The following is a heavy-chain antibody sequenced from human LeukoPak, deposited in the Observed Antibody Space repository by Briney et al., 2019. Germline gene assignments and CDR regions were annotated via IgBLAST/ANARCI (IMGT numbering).Heavy chain of an antibody. CDR2: IAGSGDST. D-gene: IGHD6-13*01. J-gene: IGHJ4*02. CDR1: GFTFSSYA. V-gene: IGHV3-23*01. CDR3: AKGDSNSPAVFDY. Sequence: QPGGSLRFSCAASGFTFSSYAMTWVRQAPGKGLEGVSTIAGSGDSTYYADSVKGRFSISRDNSKTTLYLQMNSLRAEDTAIYYCAKGDSNSPAVFDYWGQGTLVTVSS.